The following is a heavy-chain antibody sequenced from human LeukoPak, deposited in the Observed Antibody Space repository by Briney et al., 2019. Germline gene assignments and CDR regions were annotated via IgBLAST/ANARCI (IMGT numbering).Heavy chain of an antibody. CDR1: GFTFSSYA. D-gene: IGHD3-3*01. J-gene: IGHJ4*02. Sequence: GGSPRLSCAASGFTFSSYAMSWVRQAPGKGLEWVSAISGSGGSTYYADSVKGRFTISRDNSKNTLYLQMNSLRAEDTAVYYCAKGRLRFLEWLFGECWGQGTLVTVSS. CDR2: ISGSGGST. V-gene: IGHV3-23*01. CDR3: AKGRLRFLEWLFGEC.